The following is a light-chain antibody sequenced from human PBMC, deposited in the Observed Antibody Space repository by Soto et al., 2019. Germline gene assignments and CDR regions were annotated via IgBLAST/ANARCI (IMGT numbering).Light chain of an antibody. CDR1: QIVISRF. V-gene: IGKV3-20*01. J-gene: IGKJ4*01. Sequence: EIVLTQSPGTLSLSPGERVTLSCRASQIVISRFLAWYQQKPGQAPTLLIYGASNRATGISDRFSGSGSETDFTLTISRLEPEDSAVYHCQQYGSSPPTFGRGTKVGIK. CDR2: GAS. CDR3: QQYGSSPPT.